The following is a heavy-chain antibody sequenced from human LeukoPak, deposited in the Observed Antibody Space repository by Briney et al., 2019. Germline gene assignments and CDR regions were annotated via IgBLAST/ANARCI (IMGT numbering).Heavy chain of an antibody. CDR1: EYTFTAYD. D-gene: IGHD3-16*01. Sequence: VASVKVSCKASEYTFTAYDMHWVRQAPGQGLEWMGWINPRSGGRDYAQKFQGRVTMTRDTSISTAYMELSRLTSDDTAVYYCTRDVTGDYWFDPWGQGTLVTVSS. J-gene: IGHJ5*02. CDR3: TRDVTGDYWFDP. V-gene: IGHV1-2*02. CDR2: INPRSGGR.